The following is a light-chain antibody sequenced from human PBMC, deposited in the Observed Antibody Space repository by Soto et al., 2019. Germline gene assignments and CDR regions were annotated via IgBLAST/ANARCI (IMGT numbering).Light chain of an antibody. CDR2: ATS. CDR1: QGIRND. V-gene: IGKV1-17*01. CDR3: LQHNDYPRT. J-gene: IGKJ1*01. Sequence: IQCTSWSSSLSASIKGRVSITCRASQGIRNDLGWYQHKPGKAPKRLIYATSTLQSGVPSRFSGSGSGTEFTLTISSLQPEDFATYYCLQHNDYPRTFGQGTKVDIK.